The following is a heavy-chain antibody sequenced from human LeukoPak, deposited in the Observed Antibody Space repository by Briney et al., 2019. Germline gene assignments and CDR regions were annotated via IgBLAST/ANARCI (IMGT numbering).Heavy chain of an antibody. CDR2: IKQDGSEK. CDR1: GFTFSSYW. Sequence: GGSLRLSCAASGFTFSSYWMSWVRQVPGKGLEWVANIKQDGSEKYYVDSVKGRFTISRDNSKNTLYLQMNSLRAEDTAVYYCAKNAPYYYGSGSGNWGQGTLVTVSS. V-gene: IGHV3-7*03. D-gene: IGHD3-10*01. J-gene: IGHJ4*02. CDR3: AKNAPYYYGSGSGN.